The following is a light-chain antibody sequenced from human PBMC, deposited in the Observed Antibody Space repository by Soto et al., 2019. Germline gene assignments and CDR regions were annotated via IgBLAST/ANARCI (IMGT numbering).Light chain of an antibody. Sequence: QSVLTQPPSASGTPGQRVTISCSGSSSNIGSNYVYWYQQLPGTAPKLLIYRNNQRPSGVPDRFSGSKSGTSASLAISGLRSEDEADYYCAAWDDSLSGLFFGTGTKLTVL. J-gene: IGLJ1*01. CDR1: SSNIGSNY. CDR2: RNN. CDR3: AAWDDSLSGLF. V-gene: IGLV1-47*01.